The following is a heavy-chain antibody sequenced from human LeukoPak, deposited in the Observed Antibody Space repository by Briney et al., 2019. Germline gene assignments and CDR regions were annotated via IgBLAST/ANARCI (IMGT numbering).Heavy chain of an antibody. V-gene: IGHV3-15*01. CDR3: TTNGGGWYVLDYFDY. Sequence: GGSLRLSCAASGFTFSNAWISWVRQAPGKELEWVGRIKSKTDGGTTDYAAPVKGRFTISRDDSKNTLYLQMNSLKTEDTAVYYCTTNGGGWYVLDYFDYWGQGTLVTVSS. D-gene: IGHD6-19*01. CDR2: IKSKTDGGTT. J-gene: IGHJ4*02. CDR1: GFTFSNAW.